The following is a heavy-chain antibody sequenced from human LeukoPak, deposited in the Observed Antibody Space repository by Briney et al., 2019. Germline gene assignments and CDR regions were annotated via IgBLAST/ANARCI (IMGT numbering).Heavy chain of an antibody. J-gene: IGHJ6*03. CDR3: ARVLQSPYYYYYMDV. Sequence: ASVKVSCKASGYTFTSYGISWVRQAPGQGLEWMGWISAYNGNTNYAQKLQGRVTMTTVTSTSTAYMELRSLRSDDTAVYYCARVLQSPYYYYYMDVWGKGTTVTVSS. D-gene: IGHD4-11*01. CDR2: ISAYNGNT. CDR1: GYTFTSYG. V-gene: IGHV1-18*01.